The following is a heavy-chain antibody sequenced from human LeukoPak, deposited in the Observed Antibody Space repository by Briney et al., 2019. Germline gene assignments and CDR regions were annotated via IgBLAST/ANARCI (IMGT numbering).Heavy chain of an antibody. J-gene: IGHJ3*02. D-gene: IGHD4-17*01. CDR3: ARVYRDYGDYFAFDI. CDR1: GFTFRSYA. Sequence: LSGGSLRLSGAASGFTFRSYAMSWVRQAPGKGLEWVSAISGSGGSTYYADSVKGRFTTSRDNSKKTLYLQMNSLRAEDTAVYYCARVYRDYGDYFAFDIWGQGTMVTVSS. CDR2: ISGSGGST. V-gene: IGHV3-23*01.